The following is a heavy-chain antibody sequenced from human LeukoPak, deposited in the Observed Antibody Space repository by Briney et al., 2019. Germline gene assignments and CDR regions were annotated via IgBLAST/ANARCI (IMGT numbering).Heavy chain of an antibody. J-gene: IGHJ4*02. D-gene: IGHD3-16*02. CDR1: GYTLTELS. Sequence: GASVKVSCKVSGYTLTELSMHWVRQAPGKGLEWMGGFDPEDGETIYAQKFQGRVTMTEDTPTDTAYMELSSLRSEDTAVYYCATVAAFGGVIAMYYFDYWGQGTLVTVSS. CDR3: ATVAAFGGVIAMYYFDY. CDR2: FDPEDGET. V-gene: IGHV1-24*01.